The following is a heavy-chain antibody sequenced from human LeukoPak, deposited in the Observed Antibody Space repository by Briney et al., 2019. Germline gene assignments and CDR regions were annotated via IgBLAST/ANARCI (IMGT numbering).Heavy chain of an antibody. J-gene: IGHJ5*02. Sequence: GGSLRLSCAASGFIFNNYWMHWVRQAPGEELVWVSRMNTDGSTINYADYVKGRFTISRDNAKNTLYLQMNSLTTEDTAVYYCATAGKYRFDNWGQGILVTVSS. CDR1: GFIFNNYW. CDR2: MNTDGSTI. D-gene: IGHD6-19*01. CDR3: ATAGKYRFDN. V-gene: IGHV3-74*01.